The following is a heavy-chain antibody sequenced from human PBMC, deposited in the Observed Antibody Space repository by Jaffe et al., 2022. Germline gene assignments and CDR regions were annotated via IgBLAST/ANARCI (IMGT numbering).Heavy chain of an antibody. CDR2: IYHSGST. Sequence: QVQLQESGPGLVKPSGTLSLTCAVSGGSISSSNWWSWVRQPPGKGLEWIGEIYHSGSTNYNPSLKSRVTISVDKSKNQFSLKLSSVTAADTAVYYCARTLVVVAAPNYYYYYMDVWGKGTTVTVSS. J-gene: IGHJ6*03. V-gene: IGHV4-4*02. CDR1: GGSISSSNW. D-gene: IGHD2-15*01. CDR3: ARTLVVVAAPNYYYYYMDV.